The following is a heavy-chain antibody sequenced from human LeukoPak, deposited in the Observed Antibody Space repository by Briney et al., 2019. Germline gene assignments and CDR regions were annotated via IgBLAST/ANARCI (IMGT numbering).Heavy chain of an antibody. Sequence: GGSLRLSCAASGFTFSSYAMSWVRQAPGKGLEWGSAISGSGGSTYYADSVKGRFTISRDNSKNTLYLQMNSLRAEDTAVYYCAKGSGWYDTPFDYWGQGTLVTVSS. D-gene: IGHD6-19*01. CDR1: GFTFSSYA. CDR3: AKGSGWYDTPFDY. CDR2: ISGSGGST. J-gene: IGHJ4*02. V-gene: IGHV3-23*01.